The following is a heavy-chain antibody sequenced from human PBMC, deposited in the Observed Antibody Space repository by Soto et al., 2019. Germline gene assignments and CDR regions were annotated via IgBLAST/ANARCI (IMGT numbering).Heavy chain of an antibody. CDR1: GFVFTNFW. J-gene: IGHJ4*02. CDR3: AKDSWYFDL. CDR2: IDTSGHST. Sequence: GGSLRLSCEASGFVFTNFWMHWVRHVPGKGLVWVARIDTSGHSTNYAESVKGRFTISRDNAKNTVSLQMNSLRVEDTGVYYRAKDSWYFDLWSQGSQVTVSS. D-gene: IGHD6-13*01. V-gene: IGHV3-74*01.